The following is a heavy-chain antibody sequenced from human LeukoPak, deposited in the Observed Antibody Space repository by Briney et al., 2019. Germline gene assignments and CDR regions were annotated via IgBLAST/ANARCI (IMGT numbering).Heavy chain of an antibody. CDR2: IYPGDSDT. V-gene: IGHV5-51*01. Sequence: RGESLKISCKGSGYSFTSYWIGWVRQMPGKGLECMGIIYPGDSDTRYSPSFQGQVTISADKSISTAYLQWSSLKASDTAMYYCTIQAYCGGDCYLGFDYWGQGTLVTVSS. D-gene: IGHD2-21*02. J-gene: IGHJ4*02. CDR3: TIQAYCGGDCYLGFDY. CDR1: GYSFTSYW.